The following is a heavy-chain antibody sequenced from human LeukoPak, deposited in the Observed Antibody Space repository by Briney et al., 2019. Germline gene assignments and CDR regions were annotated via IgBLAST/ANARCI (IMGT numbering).Heavy chain of an antibody. J-gene: IGHJ4*02. Sequence: GGSLRLSCAASGFTFSSYSMNWVRQAPGKGLEWVSSISSSSSYIYYVDSVKGRFTISRDNAKNSLYLQMNSLRAEDTAVYYCARASNIVATTAPDYWGQGTLVTVSS. D-gene: IGHD5-12*01. V-gene: IGHV3-21*01. CDR1: GFTFSSYS. CDR3: ARASNIVATTAPDY. CDR2: ISSSSSYI.